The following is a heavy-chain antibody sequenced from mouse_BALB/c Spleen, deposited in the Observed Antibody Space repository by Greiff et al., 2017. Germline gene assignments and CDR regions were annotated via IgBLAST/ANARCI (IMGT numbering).Heavy chain of an antibody. D-gene: IGHD2-14*01. CDR1: GYTFTSYW. V-gene: IGHV1S132*01. Sequence: QVQLQQSGAELVKPGASVKLSCKTSGYTFTSYWIQWVKQRPGQGLGWIGEIFPGTGTTYYNEKFKGKATLTIDTSSSTAYMQLSSLTSEDSAVYFCARSDYRYDEGGLYFDYWGQGTTLTVSS. J-gene: IGHJ2*01. CDR2: IFPGTGTT. CDR3: ARSDYRYDEGGLYFDY.